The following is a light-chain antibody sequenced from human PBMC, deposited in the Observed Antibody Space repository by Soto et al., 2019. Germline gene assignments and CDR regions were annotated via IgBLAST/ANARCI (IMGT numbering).Light chain of an antibody. V-gene: IGLV1-47*01. CDR3: AAWDDSLSGVV. Sequence: QSVLTQPPSASGTPGQRVTISCSGSSSNIGSNYVYWYQQLPGTAPKLLIYRNNQRPSGVPDRFAGSKSGTSASLAISGLRSEVEADYYCAAWDDSLSGVVFGGGTKLPVL. CDR1: SSNIGSNY. CDR2: RNN. J-gene: IGLJ2*01.